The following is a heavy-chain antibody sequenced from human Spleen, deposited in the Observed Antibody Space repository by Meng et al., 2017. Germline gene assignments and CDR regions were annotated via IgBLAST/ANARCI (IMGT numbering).Heavy chain of an antibody. J-gene: IGHJ6*02. CDR2: ISYDGSNK. V-gene: IGHV3-30*01. CDR3: ARGAPHYDILTGYVGRYYYYGMDV. Sequence: GESLKISCAASGFTFSSYAMHWVRQAPGKGLEWVAVISYDGSNKYYADSVKGRFTISRDNSKNTLYLQMNSLRAEDTAVYYCARGAPHYDILTGYVGRYYYYGMDVWGQGTTVTVSS. D-gene: IGHD3-9*01. CDR1: GFTFSSYA.